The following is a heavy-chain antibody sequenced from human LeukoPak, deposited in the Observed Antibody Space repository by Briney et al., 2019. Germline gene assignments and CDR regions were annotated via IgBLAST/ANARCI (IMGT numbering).Heavy chain of an antibody. CDR1: GGSISRYY. J-gene: IGHJ6*02. CDR2: IYYSGST. Sequence: SETLSLTCTVSGGSISRYYWSWIRQPPGKGLEWIGYIYYSGSTNYNPSLKSRVTISVDTSKNQFSLKLSSVTAADTAVYYCARQMKPYYYYGMDVWGQGTTVTVSS. CDR3: ARQMKPYYYYGMDV. V-gene: IGHV4-59*08.